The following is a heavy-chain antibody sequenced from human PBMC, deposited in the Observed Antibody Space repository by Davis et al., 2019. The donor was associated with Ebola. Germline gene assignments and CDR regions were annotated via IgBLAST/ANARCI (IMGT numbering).Heavy chain of an antibody. CDR3: ARESPRYYYYMDV. V-gene: IGHV4-59*01. CDR1: GGSISSYY. J-gene: IGHJ6*03. CDR2: IYYSCST. Sequence: PSETLSLTCTVSGGSISSYYWSWIRQPPGKGLEWIGYIYYSCSTNYNPSLKSRVTISVDTSKNQFSLKLSSVTAADTAVYYCARESPRYYYYMDVWGKGTTVTVSS.